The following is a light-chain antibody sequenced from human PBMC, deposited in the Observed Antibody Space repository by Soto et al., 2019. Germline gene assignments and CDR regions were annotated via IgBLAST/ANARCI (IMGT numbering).Light chain of an antibody. J-gene: IGKJ4*01. CDR3: QKYDSAPLT. Sequence: DIQMTQSPSSLSASVGDRVSITCRASQDISKYLAWYQQKPGKVPKLLIYDASTLQSGVPSRFSGSGSGTDFTLTITSLQPEDVATYYCQKYDSAPLTFGGGTKVEIK. CDR2: DAS. CDR1: QDISKY. V-gene: IGKV1-27*01.